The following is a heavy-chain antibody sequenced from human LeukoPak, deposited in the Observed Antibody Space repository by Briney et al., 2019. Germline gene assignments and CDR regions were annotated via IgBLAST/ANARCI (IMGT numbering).Heavy chain of an antibody. J-gene: IGHJ6*02. V-gene: IGHV3-74*01. CDR3: AKLQSDGLRTYYGMDV. CDR2: INREGSNT. Sequence: GGSLRLSCAASGFTLSSYWMHWVRQAPGKGLVWVSRINREGSNTNYADSVMGRFTISRDNSKNTLYLQMNSLRAEDTAVYYCAKLQSDGLRTYYGMDVWGQGTTVTVSS. D-gene: IGHD4-23*01. CDR1: GFTLSSYW.